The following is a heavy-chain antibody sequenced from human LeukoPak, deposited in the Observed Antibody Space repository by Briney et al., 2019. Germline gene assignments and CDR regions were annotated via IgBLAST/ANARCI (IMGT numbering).Heavy chain of an antibody. CDR1: GGSISSSNW. D-gene: IGHD6-19*01. Sequence: PSGTLSLTCAVSGGSISSSNWWSWVRQPPAKGLEWIGEIYDSGSTNYNPSPNSRVIISVDKSKKQFSLMLSAVTAADTAVYYCASTLIGIAVAGIDYWGQGTLVTVSS. J-gene: IGHJ4*02. CDR2: IYDSGST. V-gene: IGHV4-4*02. CDR3: ASTLIGIAVAGIDY.